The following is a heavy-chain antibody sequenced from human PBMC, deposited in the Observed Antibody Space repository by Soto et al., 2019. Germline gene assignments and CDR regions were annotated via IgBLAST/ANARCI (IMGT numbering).Heavy chain of an antibody. D-gene: IGHD6-13*01. Sequence: SETLSLTCAVYGGSFSGYYWSWIRQPPGKGLEWIGEINHSGSTNYNPSLKSRVTISVDTSKNQFSLKLSSVTAADTAVYYCARKSSIYSTWPLLDYWGQGTLVTVSS. J-gene: IGHJ4*02. CDR3: ARKSSIYSTWPLLDY. V-gene: IGHV4-34*01. CDR1: GGSFSGYY. CDR2: INHSGST.